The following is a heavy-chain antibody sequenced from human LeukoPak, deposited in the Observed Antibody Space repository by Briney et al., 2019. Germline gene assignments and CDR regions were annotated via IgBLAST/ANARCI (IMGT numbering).Heavy chain of an antibody. CDR3: ARHLKRGITIFGVVLGAVGY. CDR1: RGSISSSSYY. CDR2: IYYSGST. V-gene: IGHV4-39*01. Sequence: SETLSLTCTVSRGSISSSSYYWGWIRQPPGGGLEWIGNIYYSGSTYYNPSLKSRVTISVDTSKNQFSLKLSSMTAADTAVYYCARHLKRGITIFGVVLGAVGYWGQGTLVTVSS. J-gene: IGHJ4*02. D-gene: IGHD3-3*01.